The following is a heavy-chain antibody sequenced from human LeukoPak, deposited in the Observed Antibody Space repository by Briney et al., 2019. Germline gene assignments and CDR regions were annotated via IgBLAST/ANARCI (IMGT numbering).Heavy chain of an antibody. Sequence: SETLSLTCAVYGGSFSGYYWSWIRQPPGKGLEWIGEINHSGSTNYNPSLKSRVTISVDTSKNQFSLKLSSVTAADTAVYYCERAAMGSGSHRPDYYYYYYGMDVWGKGTTVTVSS. CDR2: INHSGST. CDR1: GGSFSGYY. V-gene: IGHV4-34*01. D-gene: IGHD3-10*01. J-gene: IGHJ6*04. CDR3: ERAAMGSGSHRPDYYYYYYGMDV.